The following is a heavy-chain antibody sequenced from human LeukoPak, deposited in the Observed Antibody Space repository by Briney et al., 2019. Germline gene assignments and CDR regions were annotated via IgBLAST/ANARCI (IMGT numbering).Heavy chain of an antibody. D-gene: IGHD3-22*01. CDR3: ASGYDYYDSSGYLYAEYFQH. V-gene: IGHV3-30*02. Sequence: PGGSLRLSCAASGFTFSSYGMHWVRQAPGKGLEWVAFIRYDGSNKYYADSVKGRFTISRDNAKNSLYLQMNSLRAEDTAVYYCASGYDYYDSSGYLYAEYFQHWGQGTLVTVSS. CDR2: IRYDGSNK. J-gene: IGHJ1*01. CDR1: GFTFSSYG.